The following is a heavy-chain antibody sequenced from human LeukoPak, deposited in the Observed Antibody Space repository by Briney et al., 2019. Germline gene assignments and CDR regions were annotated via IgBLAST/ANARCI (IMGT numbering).Heavy chain of an antibody. J-gene: IGHJ5*02. CDR3: AREFTMVRGVISWFDP. V-gene: IGHV3-21*01. D-gene: IGHD3-10*01. CDR2: ISSSSSYI. CDR1: GFTFSSYS. Sequence: PGVSLRLSCAASGFTFSSYSINWVRQAPGKGLEWVSSISSSSSYIYYADSVKDTLTISRDNAKNSLYLQMNRLRAEDTAVYYCAREFTMVRGVISWFDPWGQGTLVTVSS.